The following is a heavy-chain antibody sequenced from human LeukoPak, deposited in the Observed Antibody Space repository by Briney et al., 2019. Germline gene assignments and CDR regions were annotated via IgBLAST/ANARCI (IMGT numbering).Heavy chain of an antibody. CDR2: IIPIFGTA. Sequence: SVRVSCKASGGTFSSYAISWARQAPGQGLEWMGGIIPIFGTANYAQKFQGRVTITADESTSTAYMELSSLRSEDTAVYYCARAGIEMTLVSPRADYWGQGTLVTVSS. CDR1: GGTFSSYA. D-gene: IGHD5-24*01. J-gene: IGHJ4*02. CDR3: ARAGIEMTLVSPRADY. V-gene: IGHV1-69*13.